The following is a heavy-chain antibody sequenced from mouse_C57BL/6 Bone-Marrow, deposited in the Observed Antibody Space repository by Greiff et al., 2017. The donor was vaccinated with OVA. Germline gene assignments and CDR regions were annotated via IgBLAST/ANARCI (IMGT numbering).Heavy chain of an antibody. D-gene: IGHD2-1*01. CDR3: ARKKDYGNPYAMDY. CDR1: GFSLTSYG. J-gene: IGHJ4*01. Sequence: VQLVESGPGLVQPSQSLSITCTVSGFSLTSYGVHWVRQSPGKGLEWLGVIWSGGSTDYNAAFISRLSISKDNSKSQVFFKMNSLQADDTAIYYCARKKDYGNPYAMDYWGQGTSVTVSS. V-gene: IGHV2-2*01. CDR2: IWSGGST.